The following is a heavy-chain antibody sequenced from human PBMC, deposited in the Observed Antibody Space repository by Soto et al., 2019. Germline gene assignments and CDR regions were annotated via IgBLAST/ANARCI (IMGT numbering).Heavy chain of an antibody. Sequence: GGSLRLSCAASGFTFSSYGMHWVRQAPGKGLEWVSVISYDGSNKYYADSVKGRFTISRDNSKNTLYLQRNSLRAEDTAVDYCAKDRGDIVVVVAARYGDYSGDAFDIWGQGTMVTVSS. D-gene: IGHD2-15*01. J-gene: IGHJ3*02. V-gene: IGHV3-30*18. CDR3: AKDRGDIVVVVAARYGDYSGDAFDI. CDR1: GFTFSSYG. CDR2: ISYDGSNK.